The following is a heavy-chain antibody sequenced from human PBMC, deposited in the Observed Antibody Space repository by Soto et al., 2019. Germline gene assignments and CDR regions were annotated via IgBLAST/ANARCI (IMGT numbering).Heavy chain of an antibody. V-gene: IGHV4-4*07. CDR3: AREGSYSAYNFAHGIQLWSFDF. CDR1: GGSINTFY. CDR2: IFSSGST. Sequence: PSETLSLTCTVCGGSINTFYWSWVRQPAGKGLEWIGRIFSSGSTSFNPSLESRVAMSVDTSKNHFSLNLSSVTAADMAVYYCAREGSYSAYNFAHGIQLWSFDFWGQGALVTVSS. J-gene: IGHJ4*02. D-gene: IGHD5-12*01.